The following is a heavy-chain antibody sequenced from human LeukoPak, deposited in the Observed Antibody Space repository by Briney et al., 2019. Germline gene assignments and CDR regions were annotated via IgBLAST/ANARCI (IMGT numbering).Heavy chain of an antibody. J-gene: IGHJ4*02. CDR3: ARLELSSSWPPSMDY. CDR1: GGSISGYY. Sequence: PSETLSLTCTVSGGSISGYYWSWIRQPPGKGLEWIGYIYDSGTTNYNPSLKSRVTISVDMSKNQFSLKLSSVTAADTAVYYCARLELSSSWPPSMDYWGQGILVTVSS. D-gene: IGHD6-13*01. V-gene: IGHV4-59*01. CDR2: IYDSGTT.